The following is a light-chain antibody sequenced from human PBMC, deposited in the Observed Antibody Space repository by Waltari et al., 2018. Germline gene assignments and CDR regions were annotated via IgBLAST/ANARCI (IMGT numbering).Light chain of an antibody. CDR1: QSVLYNPNKKNY. J-gene: IGKJ2*01. Sequence: DIVMTQSPEYLAVFLGERATIHCKFSQSVLYNPNKKNYLAWYQPTPGQPPRLLIYWASTRESGVPDRFTGSGSGTDFTLTISSLQAEDVAVYYCQHYFSIPPHTFGQGTKLEIK. V-gene: IGKV4-1*01. CDR3: QHYFSIPPHT. CDR2: WAS.